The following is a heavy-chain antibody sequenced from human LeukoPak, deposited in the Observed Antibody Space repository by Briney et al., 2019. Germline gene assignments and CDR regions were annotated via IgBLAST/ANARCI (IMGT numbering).Heavy chain of an antibody. CDR2: IYYSGST. CDR3: ARGGGVGAEDY. J-gene: IGHJ4*02. D-gene: IGHD1-26*01. CDR1: GGSTSSYY. Sequence: SETLSLTCTVSGGSTSSYYWSWIRQPPGKGLEWIGYIYYSGSTNYNPSLKSRVTISVDTSKNQFSLKLSSATAADTAVYYCARGGGVGAEDYWGQGTLVTVSS. V-gene: IGHV4-59*01.